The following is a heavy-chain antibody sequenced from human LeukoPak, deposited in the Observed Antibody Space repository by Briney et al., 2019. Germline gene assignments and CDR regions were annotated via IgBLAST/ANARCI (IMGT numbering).Heavy chain of an antibody. J-gene: IGHJ4*01. CDR1: GFTFSNYA. CDR2: ISGSGGST. V-gene: IGHV3-23*01. D-gene: IGHD5-24*01. CDR3: VRDNAYTFDY. Sequence: GGSLRLSCAASGFTFSNYAVSWVRQAPGKGLEWVSAISGSGGSTYYADSVKGRFTISRDNAKSTLSLQMNSLRAEDTAIYYCVRDNAYTFDYWGQGTLVTVSS.